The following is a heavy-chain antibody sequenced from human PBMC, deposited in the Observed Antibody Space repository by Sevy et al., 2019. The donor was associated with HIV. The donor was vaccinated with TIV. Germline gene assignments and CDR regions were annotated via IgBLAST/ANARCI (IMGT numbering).Heavy chain of an antibody. CDR2: FDPEDGET. V-gene: IGHV1-24*01. Sequence: ASVKVPCKVSGYTLSKLPMHWVRQAPGKGLEWMGGFDPEDGETIYAQKFQGRVIMTEDTSSDTAYMELSSLRSEDTAVYYCATLDFWSDYPFYGVDVWGQGTTVTVSS. CDR1: GYTLSKLP. CDR3: ATLDFWSDYPFYGVDV. D-gene: IGHD3-3*01. J-gene: IGHJ6*02.